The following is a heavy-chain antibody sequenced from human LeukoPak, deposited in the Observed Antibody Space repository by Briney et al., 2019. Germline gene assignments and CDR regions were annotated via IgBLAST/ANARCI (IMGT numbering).Heavy chain of an antibody. D-gene: IGHD2-8*01. Sequence: PLETLSLTCTVSGGSISTYYWSWIRQPPGKGLEWIGYIFYSGSTNYNPSLKSRVTISVDTSKNQFSLKLSSVTAADTAVYYCARVYCPNGVCYNSRGWFDPWGQGTLVTVSS. CDR1: GGSISTYY. CDR3: ARVYCPNGVCYNSRGWFDP. J-gene: IGHJ5*02. V-gene: IGHV4-59*01. CDR2: IFYSGST.